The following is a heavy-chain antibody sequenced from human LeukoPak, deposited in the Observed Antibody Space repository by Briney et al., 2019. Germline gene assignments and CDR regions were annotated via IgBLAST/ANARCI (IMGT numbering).Heavy chain of an antibody. V-gene: IGHV3-20*04. J-gene: IGHJ6*03. CDR3: ARLAGGYEHYYYYYMDV. CDR1: GFTFDDYG. CDR2: INWNGGST. D-gene: IGHD5-12*01. Sequence: GGSLRLSCAASGFTFDDYGMSWVRQAPGKGLEWVSGINWNGGSTGYADSVKGRFTISRDNAKNSLYLQMNSLRAEDTALYYCARLAGGYEHYYYYYMDVWGKGTTVTVSS.